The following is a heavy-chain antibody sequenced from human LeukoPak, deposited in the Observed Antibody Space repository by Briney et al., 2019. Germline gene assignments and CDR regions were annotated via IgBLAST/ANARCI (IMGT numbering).Heavy chain of an antibody. D-gene: IGHD6-6*01. J-gene: IGHJ4*02. CDR3: AAGRAAHLFDF. CDR1: GFTFSTHL. CDR2: VKQDGSAK. V-gene: IGHV3-7*01. Sequence: GGSLRPSCAASGFTFSTHLMIWVRQAPGKGLEWVANVKQDGSAKYYVDSVKGRFTISRVNAKNSLYLQMNSLRAEDTAVYYCAAGRAAHLFDFWGQGTLVTVSS.